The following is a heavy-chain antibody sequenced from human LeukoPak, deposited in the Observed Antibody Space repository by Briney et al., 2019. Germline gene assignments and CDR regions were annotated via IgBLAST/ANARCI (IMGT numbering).Heavy chain of an antibody. CDR1: GGTFSSYA. Sequence: AVKVSCKASGGTFSSYAISWVRQAPGQGLEWMGGIIPIFGTANYAQKFQGRVTITADESTSTAYMELSSLRSEDTAVYYCARSTFPEEHYYYGMDVWGKGTTVTVSS. CDR3: ARSTFPEEHYYYGMDV. CDR2: IIPIFGTA. D-gene: IGHD1-26*01. J-gene: IGHJ6*04. V-gene: IGHV1-69*13.